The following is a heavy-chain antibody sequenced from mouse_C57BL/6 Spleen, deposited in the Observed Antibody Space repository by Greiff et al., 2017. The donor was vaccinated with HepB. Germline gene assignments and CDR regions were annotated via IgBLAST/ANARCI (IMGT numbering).Heavy chain of an antibody. CDR1: GYSFTSYY. CDR2: IYPGSGNT. V-gene: IGHV1-66*01. J-gene: IGHJ4*01. D-gene: IGHD3-2*02. Sequence: QVQLKQSGPELVKPGASVKISSKASGYSFTSYYIHWVKQRPGQGLEWIGWIYPGSGNTKYNEKFKGKATLTADTSSSTAYMQLSSLTSEDSAVYYCARQLRLPYAMDYWGQGTSVTVSS. CDR3: ARQLRLPYAMDY.